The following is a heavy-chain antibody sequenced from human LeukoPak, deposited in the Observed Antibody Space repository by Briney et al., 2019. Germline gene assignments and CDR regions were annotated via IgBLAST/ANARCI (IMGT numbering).Heavy chain of an antibody. CDR3: AKGLWEPTSPDAFDI. V-gene: IGHV3-23*01. Sequence: GGSLRLSCAASGFTFSSYAMSWVRQPPGKGLEWVSGISGSGDNTYYADSVKGRFTISRDNSKKTLYLQMNSLRAEDTAVYYCAKGLWEPTSPDAFDIWGQGTMVTVSS. J-gene: IGHJ3*02. CDR2: ISGSGDNT. D-gene: IGHD4/OR15-4a*01. CDR1: GFTFSSYA.